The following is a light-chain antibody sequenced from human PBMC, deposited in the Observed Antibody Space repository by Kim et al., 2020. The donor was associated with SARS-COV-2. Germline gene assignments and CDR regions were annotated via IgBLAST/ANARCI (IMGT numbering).Light chain of an antibody. CDR2: ATS. CDR3: QQSYSTPLT. Sequence: ETVGDILPICCRASRSISRYLNWYQQNPGRDTKLLIYATSSLQSGVPSRFSGSGSGTEFTLTISSLQPEDFATYYCQQSYSTPLTFGQRTRLEI. J-gene: IGKJ5*01. CDR1: RSISRY. V-gene: IGKV1-39*01.